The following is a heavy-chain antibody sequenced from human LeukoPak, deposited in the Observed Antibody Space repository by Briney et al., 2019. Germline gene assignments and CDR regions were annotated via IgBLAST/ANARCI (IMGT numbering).Heavy chain of an antibody. CDR3: ARGGTMTTVPL. Sequence: SETLSLTCTVSGGSISSYYWSWIRQPPGKGLEWIGYIFYSGSTNFNPSLKSRVTISVDTSKNQFSLKLSSVTAADTAVYYCARGGTMTTVPLWGQGTLVTVSS. D-gene: IGHD4-17*01. CDR1: GGSISSYY. CDR2: IFYSGST. V-gene: IGHV4-59*08. J-gene: IGHJ4*02.